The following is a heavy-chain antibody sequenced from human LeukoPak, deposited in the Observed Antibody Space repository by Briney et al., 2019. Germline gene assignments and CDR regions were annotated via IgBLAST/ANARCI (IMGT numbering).Heavy chain of an antibody. CDR3: TKQYCTSSASCYNYYDYYTDV. J-gene: IGHJ6*03. CDR1: GFTFSSYA. CDR2: ISGSGGTT. V-gene: IGHV3-23*01. D-gene: IGHD2-2*02. Sequence: PGGSLRLSCGASGFTFSSYAMTWVRQAPGKGLEGVSVISGSGGTTDYADSVKGRFTISRENSKNTLYLQMNSLRAEDTAVYYCTKQYCTSSASCYNYYDYYTDVWGKGTTVTVSS.